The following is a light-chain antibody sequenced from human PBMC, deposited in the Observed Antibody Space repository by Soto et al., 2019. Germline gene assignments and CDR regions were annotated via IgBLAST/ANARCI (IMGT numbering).Light chain of an antibody. J-gene: IGKJ4*01. CDR3: QQYESSPTT. CDR1: QSVSSTY. Sequence: EIVLTQSPGTLSLSPGERATLSCRASQSVSSTYLAWYQQKPGQAPRLLIYGASSRATGIPDRFSGSGSGTDFTLNISRLEPEEFAVYYCQQYESSPTTFGGGTKVEIK. CDR2: GAS. V-gene: IGKV3-20*01.